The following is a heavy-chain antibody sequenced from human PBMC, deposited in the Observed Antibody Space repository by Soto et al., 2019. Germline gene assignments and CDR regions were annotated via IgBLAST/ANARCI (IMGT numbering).Heavy chain of an antibody. J-gene: IGHJ6*02. CDR2: IYYSGST. V-gene: IGHV4-39*01. CDR1: GGSISSSSYY. CDR3: AIRNSGSYWHYYYGMDV. D-gene: IGHD1-26*01. Sequence: QLQLQESGPGLVKPSETLSLTCTVSGGSISSSSYYWGWIRQPPGKGLEWIGSIYYSGSTYYNPSLKSRVTISVDTSKNQFSLKLSSVTAADTAVYYCAIRNSGSYWHYYYGMDVWGQGTTVTVSS.